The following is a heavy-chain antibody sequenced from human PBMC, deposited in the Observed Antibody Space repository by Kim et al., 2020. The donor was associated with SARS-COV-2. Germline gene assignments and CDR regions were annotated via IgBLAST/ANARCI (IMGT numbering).Heavy chain of an antibody. CDR2: IDPSDSSM. V-gene: IGHV5-10-1*01. J-gene: IGHJ1*01. Sequence: GESLKISCKGSGYSFNSYWVSWVRQVPGRGLEWMGKIDPSDSSMNYSPSFQDHVTLSVDKSISTAYLQWRGLRASDSAIYYCATSGDFWSGTYLGFWGQGTLVTVSP. CDR1: GYSFNSYW. D-gene: IGHD3-3*01. CDR3: ATSGDFWSGTYLGF.